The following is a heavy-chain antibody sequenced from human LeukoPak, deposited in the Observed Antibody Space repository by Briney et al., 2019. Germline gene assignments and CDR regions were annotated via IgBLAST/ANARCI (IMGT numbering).Heavy chain of an antibody. D-gene: IGHD3-22*01. V-gene: IGHV4-4*02. CDR2: MYLSGTT. CDR3: AGLVGRYSSGLYYYYFDY. J-gene: IGHJ4*02. CDR1: GDSMNSLDL. Sequence: ASETLSLTCTVSGDSMNSLDLWSGVRLPRGKGLERIGEMYLSGTTHSNPSVKSRVTISIDKSKNQFFLNLSSVTAADTAVYYCAGLVGRYSSGLYYYYFDYWGQGTLVTVSS.